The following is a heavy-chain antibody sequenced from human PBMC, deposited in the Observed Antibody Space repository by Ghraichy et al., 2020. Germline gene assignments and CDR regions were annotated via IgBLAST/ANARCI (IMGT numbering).Heavy chain of an antibody. CDR1: GFTVSLYW. CDR3: SRGVHSSGYCDVLDI. J-gene: IGHJ3*02. D-gene: IGHD3-22*01. V-gene: IGHV3-7*02. CDR2: IKHDGSEE. Sequence: GESLNISCVASGFTVSLYWMSWVRQAPGRGLEWLANIKHDGSEENYVDSVKGRFTIYRDNGKNSVYLLMNSLRAEDTAVYYCSRGVHSSGYCDVLDIWGQGTMVTASS.